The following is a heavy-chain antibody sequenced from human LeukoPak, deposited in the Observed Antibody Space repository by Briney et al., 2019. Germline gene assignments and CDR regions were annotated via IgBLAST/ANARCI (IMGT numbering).Heavy chain of an antibody. CDR3: ARERIRAAVTGWFDP. Sequence: PGGSLRLSCAASGFTFSDYDMCWIRQAPAKGLEWVAKISSSGGIMYYADSLKGRFSISRDNAQKSLYLQMTSLRAEDAALYYCARERIRAAVTGWFDPWGQGALVTVS. V-gene: IGHV3-11*04. CDR1: GFTFSDYD. CDR2: ISSSGGIM. J-gene: IGHJ5*02. D-gene: IGHD2-15*01.